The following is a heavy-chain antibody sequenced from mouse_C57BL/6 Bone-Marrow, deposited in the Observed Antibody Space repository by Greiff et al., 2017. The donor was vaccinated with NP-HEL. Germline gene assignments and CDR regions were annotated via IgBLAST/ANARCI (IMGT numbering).Heavy chain of an antibody. CDR2: IWSGGST. CDR1: GFSLTSYG. CDR3: AKRGGYYAMDY. Sequence: VKLVESGPGLVQPSQSLSITCTVSGFSLTSYGVHWVRQPPGKGLEWLGVIWSGGSTDYNAAFISRLSISKDNSKSQVFFKMNSLQADDTAIYYCAKRGGYYAMDYWGQGTSVTVSS. V-gene: IGHV2-4*01. J-gene: IGHJ4*01.